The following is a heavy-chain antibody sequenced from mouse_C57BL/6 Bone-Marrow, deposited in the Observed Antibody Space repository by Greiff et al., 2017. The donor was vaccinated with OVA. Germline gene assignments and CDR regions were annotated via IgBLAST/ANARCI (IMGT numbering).Heavy chain of an antibody. D-gene: IGHD1-1*01. V-gene: IGHV1-52*01. CDR1: GYTFTSYW. Sequence: QVQLQQPGAELVRPGSSVKLSCKASGYTFTSYWMHWVKQRPIQGLEWIGNIDPSDSETHYNQKFKDKATLTVDKSSSTAYMQLSSLTSEDSAVYYCARGGGTTVVYWYFDVWGTGTTVTVSS. CDR2: IDPSDSET. J-gene: IGHJ1*03. CDR3: ARGGGTTVVYWYFDV.